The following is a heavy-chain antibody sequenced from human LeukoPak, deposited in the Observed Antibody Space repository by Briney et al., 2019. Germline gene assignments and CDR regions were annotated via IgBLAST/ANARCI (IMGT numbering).Heavy chain of an antibody. V-gene: IGHV3-33*01. CDR1: GFTFSSFG. Sequence: GGSLRLSCAASGFTFSSFGMHWVRKAPGKGLEWVAVIWYDASNKYYADSVKGRFTISRDNSKNTLYLQMNSLRDDDTAVYYCVRGVGVSRFNYLDSWRQGTLVIVSS. CDR3: VRGVGVSRFNYLDS. D-gene: IGHD6-13*01. J-gene: IGHJ4*02. CDR2: IWYDASNK.